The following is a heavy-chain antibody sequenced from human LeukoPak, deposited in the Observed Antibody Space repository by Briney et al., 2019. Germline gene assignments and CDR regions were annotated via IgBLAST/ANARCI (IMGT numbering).Heavy chain of an antibody. Sequence: PGRSLRLSCAASGFTFDDYAMHWVRQAPGKGLEWVSGISWNSGSIGYADSVKGRFTISRDNAKNSLYLQINSLRPEDTALYYCAKGDSSGWYAYYFDYWGQGTLVTVSA. V-gene: IGHV3-9*01. D-gene: IGHD6-19*01. CDR3: AKGDSSGWYAYYFDY. J-gene: IGHJ4*02. CDR2: ISWNSGSI. CDR1: GFTFDDYA.